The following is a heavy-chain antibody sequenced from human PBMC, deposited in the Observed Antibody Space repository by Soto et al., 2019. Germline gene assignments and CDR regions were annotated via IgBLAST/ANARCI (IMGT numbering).Heavy chain of an antibody. CDR2: INHSGST. D-gene: IGHD1-26*01. V-gene: IGHV4-34*01. Sequence: QVQLQQWGAGLLKPSETLSLTCAVYGGSFSGYYWSWIRQPPGKGLEWIGEINHSGSTNYNPSLKSRVTISVDTSKNLFSRKRSSVTAAETAVYYCARGLHRHVRSRVGYYMDVWGKGTTVTVSS. CDR3: ARGLHRHVRSRVGYYMDV. J-gene: IGHJ6*03. CDR1: GGSFSGYY.